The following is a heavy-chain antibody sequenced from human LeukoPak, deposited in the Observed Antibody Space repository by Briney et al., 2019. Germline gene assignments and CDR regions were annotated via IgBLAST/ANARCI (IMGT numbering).Heavy chain of an antibody. CDR2: VSGGGADT. CDR3: AKGNTANRNPNFDY. D-gene: IGHD5-18*01. CDR1: GFIFSSYA. Sequence: GGSLRLSCAASGFIFSSYAMSWVRQAPGKGLDWVSTVSGGGADTYYADSVKGRFTISRDNSKATVYLQMSSLRAEDTAIYYCAKGNTANRNPNFDYWGQGTLVTVSS. J-gene: IGHJ4*02. V-gene: IGHV3-23*01.